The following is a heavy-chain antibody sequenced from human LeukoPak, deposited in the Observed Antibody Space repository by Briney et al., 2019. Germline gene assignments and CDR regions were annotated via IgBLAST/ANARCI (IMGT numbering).Heavy chain of an antibody. Sequence: ASVKVSCKASGYTFTSYGISWVRQAPGQGLEWMGWISAYNGNTNYAQKPQGRVTMTTDTSTSTAYMELRSLRSDDTAVYYCAIHIGYCSGGSCYPPAGDFDYWGQGTLVTVSS. D-gene: IGHD2-15*01. V-gene: IGHV1-18*01. J-gene: IGHJ4*02. CDR1: GYTFTSYG. CDR3: AIHIGYCSGGSCYPPAGDFDY. CDR2: ISAYNGNT.